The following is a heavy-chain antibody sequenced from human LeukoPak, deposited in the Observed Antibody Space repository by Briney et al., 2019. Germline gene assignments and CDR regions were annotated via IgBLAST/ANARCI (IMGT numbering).Heavy chain of an antibody. CDR1: GFSFSTYN. V-gene: IGHV3-21*01. J-gene: IGHJ4*02. CDR2: ISSSGGDM. CDR3: VRENHGSFDY. Sequence: GGSLRLSCAASGFSFSTYNMNWVRQAPGKGLEWVSSISSSGGDMFYADSVKGRFTISRDNAKNSLYLQMNSLRAEDTAVYYCVRENHGSFDYWGQGSLVTVSS. D-gene: IGHD1-14*01.